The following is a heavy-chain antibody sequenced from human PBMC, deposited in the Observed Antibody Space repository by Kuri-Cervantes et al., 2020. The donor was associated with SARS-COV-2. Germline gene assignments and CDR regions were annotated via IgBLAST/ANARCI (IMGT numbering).Heavy chain of an antibody. J-gene: IGHJ4*02. CDR1: GFTFSPSG. Sequence: GESLKISCAASGFTFSPSGINWVRQAPGKGLEWISFISSSSDTIYYAGSVKGRFTISRDNAKNSLYLHMSSLSTEDTAVYYCVRGLAEGDYWGQGTLVTVSS. CDR2: ISSSSDTI. CDR3: VRGLAEGDY. V-gene: IGHV3-48*01.